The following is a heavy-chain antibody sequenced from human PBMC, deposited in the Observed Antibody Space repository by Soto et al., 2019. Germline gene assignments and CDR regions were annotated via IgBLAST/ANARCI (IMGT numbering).Heavy chain of an antibody. CDR2: ISYDGSNK. D-gene: IGHD3-3*01. CDR3: AKDRDFWSGGYYYYYMDV. J-gene: IGHJ6*03. V-gene: IGHV3-30*18. Sequence: GGSLRLSCATSGFILSDCAMNWVRQAPGKGLEWVAVISYDGSNKYYADSVKGRFTISRDNSKNTLYLQMNSLRAEDTAVYYCAKDRDFWSGGYYYYYMDVWGKGTTVTV. CDR1: GFILSDCA.